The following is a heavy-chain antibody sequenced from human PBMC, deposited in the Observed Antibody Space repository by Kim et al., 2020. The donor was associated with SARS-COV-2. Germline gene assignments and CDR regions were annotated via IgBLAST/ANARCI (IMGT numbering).Heavy chain of an antibody. CDR2: INHSGST. J-gene: IGHJ4*02. Sequence: SETLSLTCAVYGGSFSGYYWSWIRQPPGKGLEWIGEINHSGSTNYNPSLKSRVTISVDTSKNQFSLKLSSVTAADTAVYYCARSYYGSGPYDYWGQGTLVTVSS. V-gene: IGHV4-34*01. D-gene: IGHD3-10*01. CDR3: ARSYYGSGPYDY. CDR1: GGSFSGYY.